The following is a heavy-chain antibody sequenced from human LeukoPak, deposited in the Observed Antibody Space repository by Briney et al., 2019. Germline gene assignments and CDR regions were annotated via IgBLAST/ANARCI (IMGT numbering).Heavy chain of an antibody. CDR2: INHSGST. Sequence: SETLSLTCAVYGGSFSGYYWSWIRQPPGKGLEWIGGINHSGSTNYNPSLKSRVTISVDTSKNQFSLKLSSVTAADTAVYYCARVGYVDSSPRWFDPWGQGTLVTVSS. CDR1: GGSFSGYY. CDR3: ARVGYVDSSPRWFDP. J-gene: IGHJ5*02. D-gene: IGHD3-22*01. V-gene: IGHV4-34*01.